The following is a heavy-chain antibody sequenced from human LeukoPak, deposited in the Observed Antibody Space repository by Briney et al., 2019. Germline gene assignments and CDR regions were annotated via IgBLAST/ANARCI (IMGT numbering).Heavy chain of an antibody. J-gene: IGHJ4*02. D-gene: IGHD1-26*01. CDR3: AGHSTTWTPFDY. V-gene: IGHV4-59*08. Sequence: SGTLSLTCTVSGGSISSYYWSWIRQPPGRGLEWIGYIYYSGSTNYNPSLKSRVTISVDTSKNQFSLKLSSVTAADTAVYYCAGHSTTWTPFDYWGQGTLVTVSS. CDR2: IYYSGST. CDR1: GGSISSYY.